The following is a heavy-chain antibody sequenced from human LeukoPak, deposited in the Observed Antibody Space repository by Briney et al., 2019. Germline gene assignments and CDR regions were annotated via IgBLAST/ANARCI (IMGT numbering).Heavy chain of an antibody. V-gene: IGHV4-38-2*01. CDR1: GYTISSGYY. D-gene: IGHD2-21*02. J-gene: IGHJ3*02. Sequence: SETLSLTCAVSGYTISSGYYWGWIRQPPGKGLEWIGSIYHSGSTYYNPSLKSRVTISVDTFKNQFSLKLSSVTAADTAVYYCARRRVTDYSYGFDIWGQGTMVTVSS. CDR3: ARRRVTDYSYGFDI. CDR2: IYHSGST.